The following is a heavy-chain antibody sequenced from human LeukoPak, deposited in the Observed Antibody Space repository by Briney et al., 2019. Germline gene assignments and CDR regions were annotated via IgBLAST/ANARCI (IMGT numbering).Heavy chain of an antibody. D-gene: IGHD6-19*01. CDR1: GFTFSSYG. CDR2: IRYDGSNK. J-gene: IGHJ1*01. V-gene: IGHV3-30*02. Sequence: GGSLRLSCAASGFTFSSYGMHWVRQAPGKGLEWVAFIRYDGSNKYYADSVKGRFTISRDNSKNTLYLQMNSLRAEDTAVYYCATSYSSGWYYFDRAEYSQHWGQGTLVTVSS. CDR3: ATSYSSGWYYFDRAEYSQH.